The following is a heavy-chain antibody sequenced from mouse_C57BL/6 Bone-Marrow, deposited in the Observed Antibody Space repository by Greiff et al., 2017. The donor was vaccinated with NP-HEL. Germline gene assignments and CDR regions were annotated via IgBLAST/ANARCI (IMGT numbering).Heavy chain of an antibody. Sequence: EVHLVESGGGLVQPKGSLKLSCAASGFSFNTYAMNWVRQAPGKGLEWVARIRSKSNNYATYYADSVKDRFTISRDDSESMLYLQMNNLKTEDTAMYYCVRGGSNPFAYWGQGTLVTVSA. D-gene: IGHD1-1*02. CDR2: IRSKSNNYAT. CDR3: VRGGSNPFAY. CDR1: GFSFNTYA. V-gene: IGHV10-1*01. J-gene: IGHJ3*01.